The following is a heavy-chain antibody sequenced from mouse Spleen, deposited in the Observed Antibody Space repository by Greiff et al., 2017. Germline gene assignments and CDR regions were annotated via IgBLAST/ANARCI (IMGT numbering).Heavy chain of an antibody. CDR2: INPSNGGT. J-gene: IGHJ4*01. D-gene: IGHD2-5*01. Sequence: QVQLQQPGTELVKPGASVKLSCKASGYTFTSYWMHWVKQRPGQGLEWIGNINPSNGGTNYNEKFKGKATLTADKSSSTAYMQLSSLTSEDSAVYYCARSYYSNRAMDYWGQGTSVTVSS. V-gene: IGHV1-53*01. CDR1: GYTFTSYW. CDR3: ARSYYSNRAMDY.